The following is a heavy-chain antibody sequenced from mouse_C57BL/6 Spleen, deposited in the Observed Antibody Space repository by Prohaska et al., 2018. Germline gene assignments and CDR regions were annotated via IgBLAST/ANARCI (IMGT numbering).Heavy chain of an antibody. J-gene: IGHJ2*01. V-gene: IGHV1-26*01. Sequence: HGKSLEWIGDINPNNGGTSYNQKFKGKATLTVDKSSSTAYMELRSLTSEDSAVYYCAREAGTLDYWGQGTKLTVSS. CDR3: AREAGTLDY. CDR2: INPNNGGT. D-gene: IGHD4-1*01.